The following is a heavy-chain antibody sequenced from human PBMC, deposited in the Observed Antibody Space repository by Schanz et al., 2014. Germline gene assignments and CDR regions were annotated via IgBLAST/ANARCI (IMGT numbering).Heavy chain of an antibody. D-gene: IGHD3-22*01. CDR3: AGAFDSSGYYFDY. J-gene: IGHJ4*02. CDR1: GGTFSTYP. CDR2: VNPSVRGT. Sequence: QVQLVQSGAEVKKPGSPVKVSCKSSGGTFSTYPINWVRQAPGQGLEWMGIVNPSVRGTHFAREFQGRVTVTSDTSTSTVYMELSGLRSEDTAVYYCAGAFDSSGYYFDYWGQGTLVTVSS. V-gene: IGHV1-46*03.